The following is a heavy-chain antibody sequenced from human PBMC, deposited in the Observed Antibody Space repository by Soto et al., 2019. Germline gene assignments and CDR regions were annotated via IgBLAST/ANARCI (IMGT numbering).Heavy chain of an antibody. Sequence: QEQMVESGGGVVQPGQALRLSCAASGHSFRIYGMHWVRQAPGKGLEWVATISPDGNDKYYEDSVKGRFTISRDNSQNTLFLQMNSLRAEDTAVYYCATSYGRYPAFAYWGQGALVTVSS. CDR2: ISPDGNDK. CDR3: ATSYGRYPAFAY. V-gene: IGHV3-30*03. D-gene: IGHD6-19*01. CDR1: GHSFRIYG. J-gene: IGHJ4*02.